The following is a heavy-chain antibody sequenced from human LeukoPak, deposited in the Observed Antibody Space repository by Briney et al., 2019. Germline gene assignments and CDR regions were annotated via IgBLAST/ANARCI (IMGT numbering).Heavy chain of an antibody. CDR1: GYTFTSYY. CDR2: MNPNSGNT. V-gene: IGHV1-8*02. D-gene: IGHD1-26*01. CDR3: ARVHPRRATNYYYYMDV. Sequence: GASVKVSCKASGYTFTSYYMHWVRQATGQGLEWMGWMNPNSGNTGYAQKFQGRVTMTRNTSISTAYMELSSLRSEDTAVYYCARVHPRRATNYYYYMDVWGKGTTVTISS. J-gene: IGHJ6*03.